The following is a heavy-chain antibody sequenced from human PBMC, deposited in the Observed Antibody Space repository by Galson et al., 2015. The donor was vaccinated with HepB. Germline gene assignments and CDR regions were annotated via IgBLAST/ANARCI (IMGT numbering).Heavy chain of an antibody. CDR3: TTETTSEYYYDSSGYNRTSGLDFQH. J-gene: IGHJ1*01. CDR2: IKSKTDGGTT. V-gene: IGHV3-15*01. D-gene: IGHD3-22*01. CDR1: GFTFSNAW. Sequence: SLRLSCAASGFTFSNAWMSWVRQAPGKGLEWVGRIKSKTDGGTTDYAAPVKGRFTISRDDSKNTLYLQMNSLKTEDTAVYYCTTETTSEYYYDSSGYNRTSGLDFQHWGQGTLVTVSS.